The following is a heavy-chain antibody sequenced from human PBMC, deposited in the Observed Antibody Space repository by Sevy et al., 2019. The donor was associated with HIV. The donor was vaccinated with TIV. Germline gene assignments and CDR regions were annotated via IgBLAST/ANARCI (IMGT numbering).Heavy chain of an antibody. D-gene: IGHD3-10*01. J-gene: IGHJ4*02. V-gene: IGHV3-48*02. CDR2: ISSSSSTI. CDR1: GSTFSSYS. CDR3: ARLHNYYGSGSYGLDY. Sequence: RLSCAASGSTFSSYSMNWVRQAPGKGLEWVSYISSSSSTIYYADSVKGRFTISRDNAKNSLYLQMNSLRDEDTAVYYCARLHNYYGSGSYGLDYWGQGTLVTVSS.